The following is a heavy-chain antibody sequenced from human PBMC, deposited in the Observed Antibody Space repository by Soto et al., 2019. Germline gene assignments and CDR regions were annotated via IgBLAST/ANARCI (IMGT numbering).Heavy chain of an antibody. CDR3: ARGPYGSGSYYDY. J-gene: IGHJ4*02. V-gene: IGHV3-30-3*01. CDR2: ISYDGSNK. D-gene: IGHD3-10*01. Sequence: PGGSLRLSCAASGFTFSSYAMHWVRQAPGKGLEWVAVISYDGSNKYYADSVKGRFTISRDNSKNTLYLQMNSLRAEDTAVYYCARGPYGSGSYYDYWGQGTLVTVSS. CDR1: GFTFSSYA.